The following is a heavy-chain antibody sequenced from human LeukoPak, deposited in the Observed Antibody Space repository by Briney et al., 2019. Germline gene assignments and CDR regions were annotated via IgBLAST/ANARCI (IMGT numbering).Heavy chain of an antibody. V-gene: IGHV3-30-3*01. CDR2: ISYDGSNK. CDR3: ARVHSSSSDYYYYMDV. J-gene: IGHJ6*03. CDR1: GFTFSSYA. D-gene: IGHD6-6*01. Sequence: GGSLRLSCAASGFTFSSYAMHWVRQAPGKGLEWVAVISYDGSNKYYADSVKGRFTISRDNSKNTLYLQMNSLRAEDTAVYYCARVHSSSSDYYYYMDVWGKGTTVIVSS.